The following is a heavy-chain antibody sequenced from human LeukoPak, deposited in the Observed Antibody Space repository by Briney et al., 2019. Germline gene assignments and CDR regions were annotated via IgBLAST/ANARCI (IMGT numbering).Heavy chain of an antibody. D-gene: IGHD3-3*01. Sequence: GASVKVSCKASGYTSTSYDINWVRQATGQGLEWMGWMNPNSGNTGYAQKFQGRVTMTRNTSISTAYMELSSLRSEDTAVYYCARAPGYDFGYDYWGQGTLVTVSS. CDR3: ARAPGYDFGYDY. V-gene: IGHV1-8*01. CDR2: MNPNSGNT. J-gene: IGHJ4*02. CDR1: GYTSTSYD.